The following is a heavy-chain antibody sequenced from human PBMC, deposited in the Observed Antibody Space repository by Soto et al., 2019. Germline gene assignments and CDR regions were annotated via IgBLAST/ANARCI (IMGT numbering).Heavy chain of an antibody. CDR2: INSDGSST. CDR3: ASHPLTMTYLDY. Sequence: EVQLVESGGGLVQPGGSLRLSCAASGFTFSSYWMHWVRQAPGKGLVWVSRINSDGSSTSYADSVKGRFTISRDNAKNTVYLQMNSLRDEDKAVYYCASHPLTMTYLDYWGQGTLVTVSS. J-gene: IGHJ4*02. CDR1: GFTFSSYW. V-gene: IGHV3-74*01. D-gene: IGHD3-22*01.